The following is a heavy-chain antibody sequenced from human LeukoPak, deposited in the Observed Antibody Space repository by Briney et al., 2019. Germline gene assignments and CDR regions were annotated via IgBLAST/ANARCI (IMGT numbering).Heavy chain of an antibody. Sequence: ASVKVSCKASGYTFTSYYMHWVRQAPGQGLEWMGVINPSGGSTTYAQKFQGRVTVTRDTSTSTVYMELSSLRSEDTAVYYCARGTYYDFWSGYWGSSTIDYWGQGTLVTDSS. CDR3: ARGTYYDFWSGYWGSSTIDY. D-gene: IGHD3-3*01. CDR2: INPSGGST. CDR1: GYTFTSYY. J-gene: IGHJ4*02. V-gene: IGHV1-46*03.